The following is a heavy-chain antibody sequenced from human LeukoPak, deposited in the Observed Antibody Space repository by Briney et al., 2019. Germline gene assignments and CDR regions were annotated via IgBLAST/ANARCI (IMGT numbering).Heavy chain of an antibody. CDR1: GFTFSSYW. D-gene: IGHD2-21*01. CDR2: IKQDGSEK. CDR3: AKYCGGDCYGMDV. Sequence: GGSLRLSCAASGFTFSSYWMGWVRKAPGKGLEWVANIKQDGSEKDYVDSVKGRFTISRDNAKNSLYLQMNSLRAEDTAVYYCAKYCGGDCYGMDVWGQGTTVTVSS. V-gene: IGHV3-7*01. J-gene: IGHJ6*02.